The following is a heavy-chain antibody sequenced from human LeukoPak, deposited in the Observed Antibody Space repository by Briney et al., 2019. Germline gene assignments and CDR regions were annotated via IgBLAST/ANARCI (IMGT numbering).Heavy chain of an antibody. CDR1: GFTFSASD. V-gene: IGHV3-21*01. CDR2: VSGSGADT. Sequence: GGSLRLSCAASGFTFSASDMNWVRQAPGKGLEWVAGVSGSGADTYYADSVKGRFTISRDNAKNSLYLQMNSLRAEDTAVYYCARVRMVIAAAGTGFDYWGQGTLVTVSS. D-gene: IGHD6-13*01. J-gene: IGHJ4*02. CDR3: ARVRMVIAAAGTGFDY.